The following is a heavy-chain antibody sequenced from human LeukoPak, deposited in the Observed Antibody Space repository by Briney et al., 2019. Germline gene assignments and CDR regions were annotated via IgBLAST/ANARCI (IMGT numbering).Heavy chain of an antibody. J-gene: IGHJ4*02. CDR1: GITLSNYG. D-gene: IGHD3-10*01. CDR3: AKRGVVIRVILVGFHKQAYYFDS. Sequence: PGGSLRLSCAVSGITLSNYGMSWVRQAPGKGLEWVAGISDSGGSTNYADSVKGRFTISRDNAKNTLYLQMNSLRAEDTAVYFCAKRGVVIRVILVGFHKQAYYFDSWGQGALVTVCS. V-gene: IGHV3-23*01. CDR2: ISDSGGST.